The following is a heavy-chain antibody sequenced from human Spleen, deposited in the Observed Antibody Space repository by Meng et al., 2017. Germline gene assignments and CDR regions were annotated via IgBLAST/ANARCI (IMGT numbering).Heavy chain of an antibody. CDR1: GFTFSDYY. CDR3: VREGNYEDSSGYFYKRSDPVFDF. Sequence: GESLKISCAASGFTFSDYYMSWIRQAPGKGLEWVSYIERSGSTIKYADSVKGRFTVSRDNTRNSLSLQMNSVRAEDTAVYYCVREGNYEDSSGYFYKRSDPVFDFWGQGTLVTVSS. D-gene: IGHD3-22*01. V-gene: IGHV3-11*01. CDR2: IERSGSTI. J-gene: IGHJ4*02.